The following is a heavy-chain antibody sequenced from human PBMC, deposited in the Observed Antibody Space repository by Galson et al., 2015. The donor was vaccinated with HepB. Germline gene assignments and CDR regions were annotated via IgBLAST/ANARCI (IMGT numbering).Heavy chain of an antibody. Sequence: SETLSLTCTVSGGSISSYYWSWIRQPPGKGLEWIGYIYYSGSTNYNPSLKSRVTISVDTSKNQFSLKLSSVTAADTAVYYCARGMCSGGSCYFPDYWGQGTLVTVSS. J-gene: IGHJ4*02. CDR2: IYYSGST. CDR3: ARGMCSGGSCYFPDY. CDR1: GGSISSYY. D-gene: IGHD2-15*01. V-gene: IGHV4-59*01.